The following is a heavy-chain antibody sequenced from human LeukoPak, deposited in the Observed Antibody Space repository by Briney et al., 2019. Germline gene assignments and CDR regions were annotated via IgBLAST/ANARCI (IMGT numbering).Heavy chain of an antibody. CDR1: GGSISSYY. Sequence: PSETLSLTCTVSGGSISSYYWSWIRQPAGKGLEWIGRIYTSGSTNYNPSLKSRVTMSADTSKNQFSLKLSSVTAADTAVYYCARDSSGWSSGYYFDYWGQGTLVTVSS. CDR2: IYTSGST. CDR3: ARDSSGWSSGYYFDY. D-gene: IGHD6-19*01. V-gene: IGHV4-4*07. J-gene: IGHJ4*02.